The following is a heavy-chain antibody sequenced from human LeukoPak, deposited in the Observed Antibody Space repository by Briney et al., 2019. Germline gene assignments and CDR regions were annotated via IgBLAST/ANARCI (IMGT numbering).Heavy chain of an antibody. Sequence: GGSLRLSCAASGFTFSYYTMIWVRQAPGKGLVWVSRINSDGSRTTYADSVKGRFTISRDNAKNTLYLQMNSLRTEDTAVYYCARPETQYSSGLDGFDIWGQGTMVTVSS. CDR3: ARPETQYSSGLDGFDI. J-gene: IGHJ3*02. D-gene: IGHD6-19*01. V-gene: IGHV3-74*01. CDR2: INSDGSRT. CDR1: GFTFSYYT.